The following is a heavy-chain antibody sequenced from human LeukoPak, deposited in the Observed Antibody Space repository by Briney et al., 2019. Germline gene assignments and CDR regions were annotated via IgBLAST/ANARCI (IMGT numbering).Heavy chain of an antibody. D-gene: IGHD1-26*01. J-gene: IGHJ3*02. Sequence: SETLSLTCTVSGGSISSYYWSWIRQPPGKGLEWIGYIYHSGSTYYNPSLKSRVTISVDRSKNQFSLKLSSVTAADTAVYYCARSGAEHAFDIWGQGTMVTVSS. CDR2: IYHSGST. CDR1: GGSISSYY. CDR3: ARSGAEHAFDI. V-gene: IGHV4-59*12.